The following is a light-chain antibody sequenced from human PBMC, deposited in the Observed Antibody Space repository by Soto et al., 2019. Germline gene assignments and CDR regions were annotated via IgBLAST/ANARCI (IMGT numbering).Light chain of an antibody. CDR2: GAS. CDR1: QSISSN. J-gene: IGKJ4*01. V-gene: IGKV3-15*01. Sequence: EMVMTQSPSTLSVSPGERATLSCWASQSISSNLAWYQQKPGQAPRLLIYGASIRATGIPVRFSGSGPGTEFTLTISSLQSEHFAFYYCQHYNNWLTFGGGTKVEIK. CDR3: QHYNNWLT.